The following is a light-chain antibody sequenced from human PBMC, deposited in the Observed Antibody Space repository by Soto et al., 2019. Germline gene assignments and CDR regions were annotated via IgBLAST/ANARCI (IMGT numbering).Light chain of an antibody. CDR3: QQYANSPPT. J-gene: IGKJ1*01. V-gene: IGKV3-20*01. CDR1: QSVSSRN. CDR2: GAS. Sequence: EIVLPQSPGTLSLSQGERATLSYRASQSVSSRNLAWYQQKPGQAPRLLIYGASSRATGIPDRFSGSGSGTDFTLTISRLEPEDFAVYYCQQYANSPPTFGQGTKVEIK.